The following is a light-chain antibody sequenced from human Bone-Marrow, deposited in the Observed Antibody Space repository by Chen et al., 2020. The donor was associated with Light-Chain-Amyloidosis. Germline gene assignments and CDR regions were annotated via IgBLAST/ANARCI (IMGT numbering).Light chain of an antibody. J-gene: IGKJ4*01. V-gene: IGKV3-20*01. Sequence: EIVLTQSPGTLSLSPGEGANLSCRASQTISSNYLTWYQQKFGQAPRLLIYGSSSRATGIPDRFTGSGSGTDFTLTINRLGPEDFAMYYCQQYCTSPLTFGGVTKVEIK. CDR2: GSS. CDR1: QTISSNY. CDR3: QQYCTSPLT.